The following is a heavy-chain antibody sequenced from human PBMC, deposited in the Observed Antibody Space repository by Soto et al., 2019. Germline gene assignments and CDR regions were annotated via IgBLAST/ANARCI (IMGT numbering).Heavy chain of an antibody. CDR2: IIPIFGTA. CDR3: ARDVQIHSSGRDYYFDY. Sequence: QVQLVQSGAEVKKPGSSVKVSCKASGGTFSSYAISWVRQAPGQGLEWMGGIIPIFGTANYAQKFQGRVTITADESTSTAYMELSSLRSEDTAVYYCARDVQIHSSGRDYYFDYWGQGTLVTVSS. CDR1: GGTFSSYA. V-gene: IGHV1-69*01. J-gene: IGHJ4*02. D-gene: IGHD6-19*01.